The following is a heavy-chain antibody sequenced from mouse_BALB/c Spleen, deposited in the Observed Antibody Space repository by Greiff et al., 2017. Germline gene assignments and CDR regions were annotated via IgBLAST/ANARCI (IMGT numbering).Heavy chain of an antibody. CDR2: ILPGSGST. Sequence: QVQLQQSGAELMKPGASVKISCKATGYTFSSFWIEWVKQRPGHGLEWIGEILPGSGSTNYNEKFKGKATFTADTSSNTAYMQLSSLTSEDSAVYYCASLYYDYGGRYFAYWGQGTTLTVSS. CDR3: ASLYYDYGGRYFAY. J-gene: IGHJ2*01. V-gene: IGHV1-9*01. CDR1: GYTFSSFW. D-gene: IGHD2-4*01.